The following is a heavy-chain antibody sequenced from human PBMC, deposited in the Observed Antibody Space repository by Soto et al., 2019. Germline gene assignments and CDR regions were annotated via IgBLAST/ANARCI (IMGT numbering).Heavy chain of an antibody. V-gene: IGHV3-23*01. D-gene: IGHD2-15*01. CDR3: ANARYCSGGSCYGLPYYYGMDV. J-gene: IGHJ6*02. CDR1: GFPLSSYA. Sequence: EVHLLESGGGLVQPGGSLRLSCAASGFPLSSYAMSWVRQAPGKGLEWVSGISGSGAGTYYADSVQGRFTISRDNSENTLDVEMNSLRAEDTAVYYCANARYCSGGSCYGLPYYYGMDVWGQGTTVSVSS. CDR2: ISGSGAGT.